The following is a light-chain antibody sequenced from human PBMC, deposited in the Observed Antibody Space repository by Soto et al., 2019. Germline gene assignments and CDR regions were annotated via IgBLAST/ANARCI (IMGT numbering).Light chain of an antibody. CDR3: QQRSNWPPMYT. V-gene: IGKV3-11*01. Sequence: EIVLTQSPATLSFSPGERATLSCSASQSVSSYLAWYQQKPGQAPRLLIYDASNRATGIPARFSGSGSGTDFTLTISSLEPEDFAVYYCQQRSNWPPMYTFGQGTKVDIK. CDR1: QSVSSY. CDR2: DAS. J-gene: IGKJ2*01.